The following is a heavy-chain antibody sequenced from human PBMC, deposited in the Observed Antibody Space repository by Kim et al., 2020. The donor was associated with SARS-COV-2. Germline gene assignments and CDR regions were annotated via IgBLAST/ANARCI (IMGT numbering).Heavy chain of an antibody. V-gene: IGHV4-34*01. CDR3: ARLVVVAARICWFDP. Sequence: SETLSLTCAVYGGSFSGYYWSWIRQPPGKGLEWIGEINHSGSTNYNPSLKSRVTISVDTSKNQFSLKLSSVTAADTAVYYCARLVVVAARICWFDPWGQGTLVTVSS. CDR2: INHSGST. CDR1: GGSFSGYY. D-gene: IGHD2-15*01. J-gene: IGHJ5*02.